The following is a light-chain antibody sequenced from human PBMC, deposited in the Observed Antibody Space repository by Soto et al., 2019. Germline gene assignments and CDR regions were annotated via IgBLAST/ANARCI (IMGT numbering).Light chain of an antibody. CDR2: KTS. CDR1: QSISLW. Sequence: DIHMTQSPSTLSASVGDRVTITCRASQSISLWVAWYQQKPGRAPNLLIYKTSSLETGGPSRFSGSGSGTEFTLTITSLQPDDCATYYCQDDKDYSWTFGQGTKVEVK. V-gene: IGKV1-5*03. CDR3: QDDKDYSWT. J-gene: IGKJ1*01.